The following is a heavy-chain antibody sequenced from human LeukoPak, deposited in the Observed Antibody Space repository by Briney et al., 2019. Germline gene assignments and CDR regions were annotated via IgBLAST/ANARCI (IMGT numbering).Heavy chain of an antibody. D-gene: IGHD3-22*01. CDR3: ARRACYDTSGYYPASGYFDL. Sequence: PSETLSLTCTVSGGSIFSYYFNWIRQPPGKGLEWIGYIYSNGITNYNPSLRSRGTISIATSKNQFSLRLRSVTAADTAIYYCARRACYDTSGYYPASGYFDLWGRGTLVTVSS. V-gene: IGHV4-4*08. CDR2: IYSNGIT. J-gene: IGHJ2*01. CDR1: GGSIFSYY.